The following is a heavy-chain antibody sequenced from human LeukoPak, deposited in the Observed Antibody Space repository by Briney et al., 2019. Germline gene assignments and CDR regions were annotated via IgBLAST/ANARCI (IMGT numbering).Heavy chain of an antibody. J-gene: IGHJ4*02. CDR2: IIPTFGTV. D-gene: IGHD3-22*01. CDR1: GGTFSRSG. CDR3: ARDGAIFDSRGYYYLW. Sequence: SVPVSCKASGGTFSRSGISWVRQAPGQRLEWMGGIIPTFGTVNYAQKFQGRVTITADESTSTAYMELTSLRSEDTAIYYCARDGAIFDSRGYYYLWWGQGTLVTVSS. V-gene: IGHV1-69*01.